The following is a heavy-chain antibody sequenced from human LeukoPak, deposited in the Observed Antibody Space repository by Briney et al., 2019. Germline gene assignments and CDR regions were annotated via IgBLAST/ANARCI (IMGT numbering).Heavy chain of an antibody. CDR2: IYTSGST. J-gene: IGHJ6*03. CDR1: GGSISSGSYY. Sequence: PSETLSLTCTVSGGSISSGSYYWSWIRQPAGTGLEWIGRIYTSGSTNYNPSLKSRVTISVDTSKNQFSLKLSSVTAADTAVYYCAREVGIKFPFYYYYMDVWGKGTTVTISS. CDR3: AREVGIKFPFYYYYMDV. D-gene: IGHD1-1*01. V-gene: IGHV4-61*02.